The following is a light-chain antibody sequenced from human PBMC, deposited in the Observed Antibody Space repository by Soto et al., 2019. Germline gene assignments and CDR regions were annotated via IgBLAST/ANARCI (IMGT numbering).Light chain of an antibody. CDR1: QNINAW. Sequence: DIHMTQSPSSLSVSVGDRVTITCRTSQNINAWLAWYQQRPGQAPKLLIYDASTVQSGVPSRFSGSGSGTDFTLTISSLQPEDFAIYYCQQSYRTPPYTFGQGTKLEIK. CDR2: DAS. CDR3: QQSYRTPPYT. J-gene: IGKJ2*01. V-gene: IGKV1-39*01.